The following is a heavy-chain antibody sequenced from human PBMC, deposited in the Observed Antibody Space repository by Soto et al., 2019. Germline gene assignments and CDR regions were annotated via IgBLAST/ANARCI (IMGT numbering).Heavy chain of an antibody. V-gene: IGHV3-9*01. CDR3: AKDWSGYYNLPWFDP. Sequence: EVQLVESGGGLVQPGRSLRLSCAASGFTFDDYAMHWVRQAPGKGLEWVSGISWSSGSIGYAASVKGRFTISRDNSKNSMYLQRNNLGDADTAMYYCAKDWSGYYNLPWFDPWGQGTLVTVSS. CDR2: ISWSSGSI. CDR1: GFTFDDYA. D-gene: IGHD3-3*01. J-gene: IGHJ5*02.